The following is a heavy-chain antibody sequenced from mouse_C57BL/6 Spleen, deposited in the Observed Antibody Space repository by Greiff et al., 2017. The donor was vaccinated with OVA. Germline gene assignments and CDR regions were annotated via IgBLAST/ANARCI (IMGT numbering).Heavy chain of an antibody. J-gene: IGHJ2*01. Sequence: QVQLQSGAELVRPGASVTLSCKASGYTFTDYEIHWVKQTPVHGLEWIGAIDPETGGTAYNQKFKGKAILTADKSSSTAYMELRSLTSEDSAVYYCTKKNWGYFDYWGQGTTLTVSS. CDR2: IDPETGGT. D-gene: IGHD4-1*01. CDR3: TKKNWGYFDY. V-gene: IGHV1-15*01. CDR1: GYTFTDYE.